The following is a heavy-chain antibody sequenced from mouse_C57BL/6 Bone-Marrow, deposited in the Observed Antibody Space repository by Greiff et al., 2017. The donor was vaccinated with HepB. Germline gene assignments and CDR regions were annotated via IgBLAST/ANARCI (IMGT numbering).Heavy chain of an antibody. V-gene: IGHV14-4*01. CDR1: GFNIKDDY. J-gene: IGHJ2*01. CDR2: IDPENGDT. CDR3: TTVVAFDY. D-gene: IGHD1-1*01. Sequence: EVQLQQSGAELVRPGASVKLSCTASGFNIKDDYMHWVKQRTEQGLEWIGWIDPENGDTEYASKFQGKATITADTSSNTAYLQLSSLTSADTAVYYITTVVAFDYWGQGTTLTVSS.